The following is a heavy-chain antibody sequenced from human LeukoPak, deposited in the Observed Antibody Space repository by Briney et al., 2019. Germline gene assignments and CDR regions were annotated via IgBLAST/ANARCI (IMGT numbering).Heavy chain of an antibody. CDR1: GGFISSYY. Sequence: SETLSLTCAVSGGFISSYYWSWIRQPPGKGLEWIGYTHYSGSTDYNPSLKTRVTISVDTSKNQFSLKLSSVTAADTAVYYCARGAAGTVPFDYWGQGTLVTVSS. V-gene: IGHV4-59*08. D-gene: IGHD6-13*01. J-gene: IGHJ4*02. CDR2: THYSGST. CDR3: ARGAAGTVPFDY.